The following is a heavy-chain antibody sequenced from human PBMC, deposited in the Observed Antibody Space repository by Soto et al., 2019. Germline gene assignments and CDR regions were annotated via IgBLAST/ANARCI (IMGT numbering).Heavy chain of an antibody. V-gene: IGHV1-18*01. CDR3: ARDLDASGSCFTNY. CDR2: ISPHKGDT. D-gene: IGHD3-10*01. CDR1: GYTFSSIG. J-gene: IGHJ4*02. Sequence: ASVKVSCKTSGYTFSSIGISWVRQAPGQGLEWMGWISPHKGDTYYAQRLQGRVTMTTDTSTSTAYMELRSLRSDDTAVYFCARDLDASGSCFTNYWGQGTLVTVSS.